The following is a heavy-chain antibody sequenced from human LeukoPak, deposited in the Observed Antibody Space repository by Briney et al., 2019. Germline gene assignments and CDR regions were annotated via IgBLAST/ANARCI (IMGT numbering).Heavy chain of an antibody. Sequence: PGGSLRLSCAASGFTFSSYSMNWVRQAPGKELEWVSSISGSSSYIYYADSVKGRFTISRDNAKNSLYLQMHSLRAEDTAVYYCARAATYDSIWGSYRYGDWFDPWGQGTLVTVSS. V-gene: IGHV3-21*01. J-gene: IGHJ5*02. CDR2: ISGSSSYI. CDR3: ARAATYDSIWGSYRYGDWFDP. D-gene: IGHD3-16*02. CDR1: GFTFSSYS.